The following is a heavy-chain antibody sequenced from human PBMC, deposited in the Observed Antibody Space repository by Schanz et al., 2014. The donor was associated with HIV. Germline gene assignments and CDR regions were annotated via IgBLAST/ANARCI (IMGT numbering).Heavy chain of an antibody. V-gene: IGHV3-23*01. J-gene: IGHJ4*02. CDR3: AKDPGILPRTYFDS. Sequence: EVQLLESGGGLVQAGGFLRLSCAASRFTFSRYGMSWVRQTPDKGLEWVSSISGNGDSAYYADSVRGRFTISRDNSLHMLYLEMKSLRAEDTAVYYCAKDPGILPRTYFDSWGQGTPVTVSS. CDR1: RFTFSRYG. D-gene: IGHD2-2*02. CDR2: ISGNGDSA.